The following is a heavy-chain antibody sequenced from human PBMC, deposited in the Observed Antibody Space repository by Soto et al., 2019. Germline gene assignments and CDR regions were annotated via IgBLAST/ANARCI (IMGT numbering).Heavy chain of an antibody. J-gene: IGHJ4*02. Sequence: SSETLSLTCTVSGSSINSSGYYWGWIRQPPGKGLEWIGSMFYGVSTYYNPSLKSRATVSADTSKNQFSLNLRSVTAADTAVYYCARLPSRHLVDYWGQGTLVTVSS. V-gene: IGHV4-39*01. CDR1: GSSINSSGYY. D-gene: IGHD3-3*02. CDR3: ARLPSRHLVDY. CDR2: MFYGVST.